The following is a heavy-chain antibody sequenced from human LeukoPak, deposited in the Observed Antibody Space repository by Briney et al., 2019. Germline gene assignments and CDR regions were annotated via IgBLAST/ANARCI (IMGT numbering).Heavy chain of an antibody. CDR3: AKDSYSKGDN. CDR2: IKQDGSES. D-gene: IGHD4-11*01. CDR1: GLSVVKER. V-gene: IGHV3-7*05. J-gene: IGHJ4*02. Sequence: GASLRNPCLAAGLSVVKERMSGVGQAPGKRQEWVANIKQDGSESYYVGSVKGRFTISRDNAKNSLYLQMNSLRAEDTAVYYCAKDSYSKGDNWGQGTLVTVSS.